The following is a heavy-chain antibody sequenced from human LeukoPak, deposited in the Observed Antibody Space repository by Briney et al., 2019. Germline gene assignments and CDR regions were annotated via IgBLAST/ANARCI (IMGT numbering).Heavy chain of an antibody. J-gene: IGHJ5*02. Sequence: PSKTLSLTCTVSGGSISSYYWSWIRQPPGKGLEWIGYIYYSGSTNYNPFLKSRVTISVDTSKNQFSLKLSSVTAADTAVYYCARSVNYYGSGSYYDTTGPWGQGTLVTVSS. V-gene: IGHV4-59*01. CDR2: IYYSGST. CDR1: GGSISSYY. D-gene: IGHD3-10*01. CDR3: ARSVNYYGSGSYYDTTGP.